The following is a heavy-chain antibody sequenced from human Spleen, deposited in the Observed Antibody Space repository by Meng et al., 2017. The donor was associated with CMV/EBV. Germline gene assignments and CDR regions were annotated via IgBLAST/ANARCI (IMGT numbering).Heavy chain of an antibody. CDR2: INPNSGGT. D-gene: IGHD1-7*01. J-gene: IGHJ4*02. Sequence: SYNASGYLFSNYYMHWVRQAPGQGLEWMGWINPNSGGTNYAQKFQGRVTMTRDSSISTAYMELSRLRSDDTAVYYCARTKNWNSDYWGQGTLVTVSS. CDR3: ARTKNWNSDY. V-gene: IGHV1-2*02. CDR1: GYLFSNYY.